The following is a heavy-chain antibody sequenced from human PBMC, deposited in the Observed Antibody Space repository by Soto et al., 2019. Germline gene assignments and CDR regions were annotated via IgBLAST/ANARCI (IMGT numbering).Heavy chain of an antibody. CDR1: GYTFSSYA. J-gene: IGHJ6*02. Sequence: ASVKVSCKASGYTFSSYAIDWVRQAPGQGLEWMGGIIPIFGTTDYAQKLQGRVKLTADESTSTAYMELRSLRSDDTAVYYCARAGGSGYYPYYYYYGMDVWGQGTTVTVSS. V-gene: IGHV1-69*13. CDR2: IIPIFGTT. D-gene: IGHD3-22*01. CDR3: ARAGGSGYYPYYYYYGMDV.